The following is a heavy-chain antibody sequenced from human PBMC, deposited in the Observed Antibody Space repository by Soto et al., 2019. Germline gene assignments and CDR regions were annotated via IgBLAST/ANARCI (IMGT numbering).Heavy chain of an antibody. CDR1: VYTFTSYA. Sequence: ASVKVSCKAPVYTFTSYAMHCVRQAPGQRLEWMGWINAGNGNTKYSQKFQGRVTITRDTSASTAYMELSSLRSEDTAVYYCARGFFRPPSTPNFDYWGLGTLVTVSS. CDR2: INAGNGNT. V-gene: IGHV1-3*01. J-gene: IGHJ4*02. D-gene: IGHD3-3*01. CDR3: ARGFFRPPSTPNFDY.